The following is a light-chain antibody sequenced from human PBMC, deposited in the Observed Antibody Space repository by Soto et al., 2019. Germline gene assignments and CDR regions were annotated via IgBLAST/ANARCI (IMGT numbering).Light chain of an antibody. CDR3: QQVGSSPIT. CDR1: QSVNRSY. CDR2: GAS. J-gene: IGKJ5*01. V-gene: IGKV3-20*01. Sequence: EIVLTQSPGTLSLSPGERATLSCRASQSVNRSYLVWYQKGPGQAPRLLIYGASSRATGIPDRFSGSTSGADFTLTISRLEPEDFAVYYCQQVGSSPITFGQGTRLEIK.